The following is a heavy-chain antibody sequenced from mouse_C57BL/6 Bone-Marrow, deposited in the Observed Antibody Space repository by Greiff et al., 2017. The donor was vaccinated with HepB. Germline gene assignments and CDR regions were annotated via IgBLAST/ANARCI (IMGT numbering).Heavy chain of an antibody. CDR2: IYPGDGDT. CDR1: GYAFSSSW. J-gene: IGHJ2*01. CDR3: GYGSSYLFDY. D-gene: IGHD1-1*01. Sequence: QVQLQQSGPELVKPGASVKISCKASGYAFSSSWMNWVKQRPGKGLEWIGRIYPGDGDTNYNGKFKGKATLTADKSSSTAYMQLSSLTSEDSAVYFCGYGSSYLFDYWGQGTTLTVSS. V-gene: IGHV1-82*01.